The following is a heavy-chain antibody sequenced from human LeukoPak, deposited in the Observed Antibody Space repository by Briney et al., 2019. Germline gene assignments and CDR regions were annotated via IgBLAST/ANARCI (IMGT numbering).Heavy chain of an antibody. Sequence: SVKVSCKTSGYTFTNLDINWLRQAPGQGLEWMGWMSPNSGDTGYAQKFQGRVSMTRDTSISTAYMELSSLRSEDTAVYYCATELTLKWEVHRGGDFYYGLDVWGQGTTVTVSS. CDR1: GYTFTNLD. CDR3: ATELTLKWEVHRGGDFYYGLDV. D-gene: IGHD1-26*01. V-gene: IGHV1-8*01. CDR2: MSPNSGDT. J-gene: IGHJ6*02.